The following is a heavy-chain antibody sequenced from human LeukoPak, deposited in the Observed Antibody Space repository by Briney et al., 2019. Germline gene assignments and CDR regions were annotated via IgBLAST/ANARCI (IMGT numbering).Heavy chain of an antibody. D-gene: IGHD5-24*01. CDR3: ARLRDDYPDY. V-gene: IGHV5-51*01. J-gene: IGHJ4*02. Sequence: GASLKISCKGSGYSFTSYWIGWVRQLPGKGLEWMGIIYPGDSESRYSPSFQGQVTISADKSISTAYLQWNSLKASDTAMYYCARLRDDYPDYWGQGTLITVSS. CDR2: IYPGDSES. CDR1: GYSFTSYW.